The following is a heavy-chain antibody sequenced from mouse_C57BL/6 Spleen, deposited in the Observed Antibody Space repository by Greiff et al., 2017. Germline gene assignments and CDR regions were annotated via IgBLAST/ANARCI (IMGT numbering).Heavy chain of an antibody. J-gene: IGHJ4*01. CDR2: ISGGGGNT. D-gene: IGHD2-4*01. CDR1: GFTFSSYT. Sequence: EVKLVESGGGLVKPGGSLKLSCAASGFTFSSYTMSWVRQTPEKRLEWVATISGGGGNTYYPDSVKGRFTISRDNATNTLYLQLSSLRSEDTALYYGAGQGGFYDYDVEAMDYWGQGTSVTVSS. CDR3: AGQGGFYDYDVEAMDY. V-gene: IGHV5-9*01.